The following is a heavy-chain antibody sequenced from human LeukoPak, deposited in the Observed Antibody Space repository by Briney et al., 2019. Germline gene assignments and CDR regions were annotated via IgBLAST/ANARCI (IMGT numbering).Heavy chain of an antibody. CDR3: ARVAAGIGFFQH. J-gene: IGHJ1*01. CDR2: IYYSGST. D-gene: IGHD6-13*01. Sequence: PSETLSLTCTVSGGSISSSSYYWGWIRQPPGKGLEWIGSIYYSGSTYYNPSLKSRVTISVDTSKNQFSLKLSSATAADTAVYYCARVAAGIGFFQHWGQGTLVTVSS. CDR1: GGSISSSSYY. V-gene: IGHV4-39*07.